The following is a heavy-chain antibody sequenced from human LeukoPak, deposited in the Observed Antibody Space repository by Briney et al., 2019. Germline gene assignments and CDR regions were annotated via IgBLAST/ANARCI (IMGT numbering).Heavy chain of an antibody. D-gene: IGHD6-19*01. J-gene: IGHJ4*02. CDR2: ISSSSSTI. CDR3: ARGSSDQWLDPFDN. CDR1: GFTFSNAW. Sequence: KSGGSLRLSCAASGFTFSNAWMSWVRQAPGKGLEWVSYISSSSSTIYYADSVKGRFTISRDNAKNSLHLQMNSLRAEDTAVYYCARGSSDQWLDPFDNWGQGTLVTVSS. V-gene: IGHV3-48*01.